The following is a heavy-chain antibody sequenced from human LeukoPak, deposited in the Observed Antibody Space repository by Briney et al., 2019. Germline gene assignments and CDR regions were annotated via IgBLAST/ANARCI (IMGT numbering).Heavy chain of an antibody. CDR1: GFTFSSFW. Sequence: GGSLRLSCAASGFTFSSFWMTWVRQAPGKGLEWVATIKQDGSEKYYVDSVKGRFTISRDNAKNSLYLQMNSLRAEDTALYHCARAGVRYYGAFDIWGQGTMVTVSS. V-gene: IGHV3-7*03. D-gene: IGHD3-9*01. CDR2: IKQDGSEK. J-gene: IGHJ3*02. CDR3: ARAGVRYYGAFDI.